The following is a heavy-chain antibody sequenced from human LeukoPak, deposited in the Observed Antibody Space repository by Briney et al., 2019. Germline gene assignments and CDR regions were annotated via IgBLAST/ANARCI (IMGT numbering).Heavy chain of an antibody. Sequence: KASETLSLTCTVSGGSISNTFYYWGWIRQPPGKGLEWIGYMSYSGSTNYNPSLKSRVTISVDTSKNQISLKVRSATAADTAVYYCARTTEDCSSTSCYQYWVDPWGQGTLVTVSS. D-gene: IGHD2-2*01. CDR2: MSYSGST. CDR1: GGSISNTFYY. CDR3: ARTTEDCSSTSCYQYWVDP. J-gene: IGHJ5*02. V-gene: IGHV4-61*05.